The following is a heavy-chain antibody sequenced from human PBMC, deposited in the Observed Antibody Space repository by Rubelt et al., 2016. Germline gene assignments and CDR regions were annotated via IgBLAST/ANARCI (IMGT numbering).Heavy chain of an antibody. J-gene: IGHJ6*02. CDR1: GYTLTELS. V-gene: IGHV1-8*01. Sequence: QVQLVQSGAEVKKPGASVKVSCKVSGYTLTELSMHWVRQAPGKGLGWMGWMNPNSGNTGYAQKFQGRVTMTRNTSISTAYMELSSLRTEDTAVYYCARIPTLQTDVWGQGTTVTVSS. CDR3: ARIPTLQTDV. CDR2: MNPNSGNT. D-gene: IGHD4-11*01.